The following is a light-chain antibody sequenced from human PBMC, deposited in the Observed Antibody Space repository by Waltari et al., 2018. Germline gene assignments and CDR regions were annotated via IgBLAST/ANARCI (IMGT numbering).Light chain of an antibody. CDR1: SSNIGSNY. Sequence: QSVLTQPPSASGTPGQRVTISCSGSSSNIGSNYVYWYQQLPGTAPKLLIYRNNQRPSGGPDRVSGSKSGTSASRAISGLRSEDEADYYCAAWDDSLSGLWVFGGGTKLTVL. CDR3: AAWDDSLSGLWV. J-gene: IGLJ3*02. V-gene: IGLV1-47*01. CDR2: RNN.